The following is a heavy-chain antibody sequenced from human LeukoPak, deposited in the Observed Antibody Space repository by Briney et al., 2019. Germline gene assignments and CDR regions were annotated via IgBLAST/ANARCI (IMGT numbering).Heavy chain of an antibody. Sequence: PGGSLRLSCAASGFTFSNAWMSWVRQAPGKGLEWVGRIKSKTDDGTTDYAAPVKGRFTISRDESKNTLYLQMNSLKTEDTAVYYCTTVIADPIVVVPAVDYWGQGTLVTVSS. CDR2: IKSKTDDGTT. CDR1: GFTFSNAW. V-gene: IGHV3-15*01. D-gene: IGHD2-2*01. CDR3: TTVIADPIVVVPAVDY. J-gene: IGHJ4*02.